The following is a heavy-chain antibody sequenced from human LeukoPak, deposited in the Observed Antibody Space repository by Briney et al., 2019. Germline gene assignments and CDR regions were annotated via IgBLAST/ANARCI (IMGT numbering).Heavy chain of an antibody. CDR2: IKQDGSEK. D-gene: IGHD2-15*01. V-gene: IGHV3-7*01. CDR1: GFTFSSYW. Sequence: GSLRLSCAASGFTFSSYWMSWVRQAPGKGLEWVANIKQDGSEKYYVDSVKGRFTISRDNAKNSLYLQMNSLRAEDTAVYYCAKDEGYCSGGSCYWQDYGMDVWGQGTTVTVSS. CDR3: AKDEGYCSGGSCYWQDYGMDV. J-gene: IGHJ6*02.